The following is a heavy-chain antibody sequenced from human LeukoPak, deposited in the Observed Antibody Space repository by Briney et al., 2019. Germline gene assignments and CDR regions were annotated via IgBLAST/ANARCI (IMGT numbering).Heavy chain of an antibody. J-gene: IGHJ4*02. Sequence: GGSLRLSCAASGFTFCSYSMNWVRQAPGKGLEWVSSISSSSSYIYYADSVKGRFTISRDNAKNSLYLQMNSLRAEDTAVYYCAREGYCSSTSCYPLDYWGQGTLVTVSS. CDR3: AREGYCSSTSCYPLDY. CDR2: ISSSSSYI. V-gene: IGHV3-21*01. D-gene: IGHD2-2*01. CDR1: GFTFCSYS.